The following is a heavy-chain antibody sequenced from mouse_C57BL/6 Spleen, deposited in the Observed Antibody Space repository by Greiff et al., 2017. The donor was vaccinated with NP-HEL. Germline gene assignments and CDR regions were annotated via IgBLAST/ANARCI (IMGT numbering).Heavy chain of an antibody. CDR2: IHPNSGST. V-gene: IGHV1-64*01. D-gene: IGHD1-1*01. Sequence: QVQLQQPGAELVKPGASVKLSCKASGYTFTSYWMHWVKQRPGQGLEWIGMIHPNSGSTNYNEKFKSKATLTVDKSSSTAYMQLSSLTSEDSAVYYCARGGGSHYYAMDYWGQGTSVTVSS. J-gene: IGHJ4*01. CDR1: GYTFTSYW. CDR3: ARGGGSHYYAMDY.